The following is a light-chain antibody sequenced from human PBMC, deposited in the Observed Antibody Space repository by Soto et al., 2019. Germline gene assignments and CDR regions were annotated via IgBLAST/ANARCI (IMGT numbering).Light chain of an antibody. CDR3: QQRAGSST. V-gene: IGKV3D-20*02. Sequence: EIVLTHSPGTVSLSPGERATLSCSASQSVSSSYLAWYQQKPGQAPRLLIYDASRRVTGIPARFSGSGSGTDFTLTLSSLEPEDFAVYYCQQRAGSSTFGQGTRLEI. J-gene: IGKJ5*01. CDR1: QSVSSSY. CDR2: DAS.